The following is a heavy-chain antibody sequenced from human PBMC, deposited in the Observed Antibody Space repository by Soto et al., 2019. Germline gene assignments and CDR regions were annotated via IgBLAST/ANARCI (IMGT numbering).Heavy chain of an antibody. D-gene: IGHD3-9*01. CDR2: ISYDGSNK. J-gene: IGHJ4*02. Sequence: PGGSLRLSCAASGFTFSSYGMHWVRQAPGKGLEWVAVISYDGSNKYCADSVKGRFTISRDNSKNTLYLQMNSLRAEDTAVYYCAKDGAELRYFDWVPDYWGQGTLVTVSS. V-gene: IGHV3-30*18. CDR1: GFTFSSYG. CDR3: AKDGAELRYFDWVPDY.